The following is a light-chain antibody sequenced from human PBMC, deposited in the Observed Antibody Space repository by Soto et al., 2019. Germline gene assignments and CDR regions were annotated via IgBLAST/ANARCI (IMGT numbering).Light chain of an antibody. J-gene: IGLJ1*01. Sequence: QSALTQSASVSGSPGQSITISCTGSSSDVGSSNLVSWYQHHPGKAPKLMIYEGTRRPSGVSNRFSGSKSGSTASLTISALQAEDEADYYCSSYAGSSTFVFGTGTKVT. CDR2: EGT. V-gene: IGLV2-23*01. CDR3: SSYAGSSTFV. CDR1: SSDVGSSNL.